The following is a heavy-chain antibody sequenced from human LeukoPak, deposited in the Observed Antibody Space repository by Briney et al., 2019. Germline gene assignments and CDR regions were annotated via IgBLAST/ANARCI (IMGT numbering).Heavy chain of an antibody. CDR2: IYYTGNT. CDR1: GVSISSSYSY. Sequence: SETLSLTCTVSGVSISSSYSYWGWIRQPPGMGLEWIGSIYYTGNTYYNASLKSQVSISIDTSKNQFSLKLTSVTAADTAVYYCARQTGSGLFILPGGQGTLVTVSS. CDR3: ARQTGSGLFILP. V-gene: IGHV4-39*01. D-gene: IGHD3/OR15-3a*01. J-gene: IGHJ4*02.